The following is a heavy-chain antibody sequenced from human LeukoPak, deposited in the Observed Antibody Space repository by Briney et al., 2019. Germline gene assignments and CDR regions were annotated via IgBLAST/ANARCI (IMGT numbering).Heavy chain of an antibody. D-gene: IGHD3-22*01. CDR1: GGSISSGGYY. CDR2: IYYSGST. CDR3: ASPEPNDSSGYYFHY. Sequence: PSETLSLTCTVSGGSISSGGYYWSWIRQHPGKGLEWIGYIYYSGSTYYNPSLKSRVTISVDTSKNQFSLKLSSVTAADTAVYYCASPEPNDSSGYYFHYWGQGTLVTVSS. J-gene: IGHJ4*02. V-gene: IGHV4-31*03.